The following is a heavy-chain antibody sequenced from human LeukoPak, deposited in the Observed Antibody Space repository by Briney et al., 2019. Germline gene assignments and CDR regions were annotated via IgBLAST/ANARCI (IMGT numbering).Heavy chain of an antibody. CDR1: GYSFTSYW. CDR2: IYPGDSDT. CDR3: ARQAGIRYFDWLSTTYYFDY. V-gene: IGHV5-51*01. J-gene: IGHJ4*02. D-gene: IGHD3-9*01. Sequence: GESLKISCKGSGYSFTSYWIGWVRQMPGKGLEWMGIIYPGDSDTRYSPSFQGQVTISADKSISTAYLQWSSLKASDTAMYYCARQAGIRYFDWLSTTYYFDYWGQGTLVTVSS.